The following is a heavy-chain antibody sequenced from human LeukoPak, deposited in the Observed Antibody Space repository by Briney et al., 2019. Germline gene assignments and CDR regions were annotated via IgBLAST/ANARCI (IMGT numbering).Heavy chain of an antibody. D-gene: IGHD6-13*01. CDR3: ARRIAAAEAFDI. CDR1: GGSFSGYY. J-gene: IGHJ3*02. V-gene: IGHV4-34*01. Sequence: SETLSLTCAVYGGSFSGYYWTWIRQPPGKGLEWIGEIYHSGSTNYNPSLKSRVTISVDKSKNQFSLKLSSVTAADTAVYYCARRIAAAEAFDIWGQGTMVTVSS. CDR2: IYHSGST.